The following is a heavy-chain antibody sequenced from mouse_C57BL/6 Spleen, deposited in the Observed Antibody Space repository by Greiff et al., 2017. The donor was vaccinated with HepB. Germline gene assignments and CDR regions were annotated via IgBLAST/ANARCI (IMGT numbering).Heavy chain of an antibody. J-gene: IGHJ2*01. Sequence: EVKLVESGPGLVKPSQSLSLTCSVTGYSITSGYYWNWIRQFPGNKLEWMGYISYDGSNNYNPSLKNRISITRDTSKNQFFLKLNSVTTEDTATYYCARERVYYGNYDYWGQGTTLTVSS. CDR2: ISYDGSN. CDR1: GYSITSGYY. CDR3: ARERVYYGNYDY. V-gene: IGHV3-6*01. D-gene: IGHD2-1*01.